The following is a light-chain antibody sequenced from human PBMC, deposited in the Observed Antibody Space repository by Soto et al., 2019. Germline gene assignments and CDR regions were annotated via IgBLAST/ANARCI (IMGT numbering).Light chain of an antibody. Sequence: EIVMTQSPATLSVSPGERATLSCRASQSVSSNLAWYQQKPGQGPRLLLYGASTRATGIPARFSGSGSGTDFTLTISSLQSEDFAVYYCQQSNNRPYTVGQGTKLEI. V-gene: IGKV3-15*01. CDR1: QSVSSN. J-gene: IGKJ2*01. CDR2: GAS. CDR3: QQSNNRPYT.